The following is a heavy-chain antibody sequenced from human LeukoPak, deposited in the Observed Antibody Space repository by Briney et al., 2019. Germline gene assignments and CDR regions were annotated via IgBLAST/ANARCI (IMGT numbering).Heavy chain of an antibody. J-gene: IGHJ4*02. CDR1: GFTFDDYG. CDR3: ARERDPDRSGWADY. D-gene: IGHD6-25*01. CDR2: INWNGGST. V-gene: IGHV3-20*04. Sequence: GGSLRLSCAASGFTFDDYGMSWVRQAPGKGLEWVSGINWNGGSTGYADSVKGRFTISRDNAKNSLYLQMNSLRAEDTALYYCARERDPDRSGWADYWGQGTLVTVSS.